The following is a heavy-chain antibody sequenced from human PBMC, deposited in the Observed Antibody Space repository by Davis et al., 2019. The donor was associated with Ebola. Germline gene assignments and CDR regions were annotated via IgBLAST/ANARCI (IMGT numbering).Heavy chain of an antibody. V-gene: IGHV4-34*01. CDR3: ARPSTTRKTIFWYFDL. Sequence: SETLSLTCAVYGGSFSGYYWSWIRQPPGKGLEWIGEINHSGSTNYNPSLKSRVTISVDTSKNQFSLKLSSVTAADTAVYYCARPSTTRKTIFWYFDLWGRGTLVTVSS. CDR1: GGSFSGYY. D-gene: IGHD1-14*01. CDR2: INHSGST. J-gene: IGHJ2*01.